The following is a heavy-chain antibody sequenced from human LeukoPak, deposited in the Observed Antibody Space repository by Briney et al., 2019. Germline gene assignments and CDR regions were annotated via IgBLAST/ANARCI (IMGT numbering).Heavy chain of an antibody. CDR2: ISDNGGST. CDR3: AKGRRIQYYYGMDV. Sequence: PGGSLRLSCTASGFTFSSYVMIWVRQAPGNRLEWVSGISDNGGSTYYADSVKGRFTISRDNFKNTLYLQMNSLRAEDTAVYYCAKGRRIQYYYGMDVWGPGTTVTVSS. J-gene: IGHJ6*02. CDR1: GFTFSSYV. V-gene: IGHV3-23*01.